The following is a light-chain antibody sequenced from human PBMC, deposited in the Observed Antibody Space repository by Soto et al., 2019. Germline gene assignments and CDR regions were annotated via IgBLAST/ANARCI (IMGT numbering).Light chain of an antibody. V-gene: IGKV1-39*01. CDR1: QSISSY. CDR3: QQSYSTPYT. J-gene: IGKJ2*01. Sequence: DIQMTQSPSSLSASVGDRVTITCRASQSISSYLNWYQRKQGKAPRLLIYAASSLQSGVPSRFSGSGSGTDFTLTISSLQPEDFATYYCQQSYSTPYTCGQGTKLEIK. CDR2: AAS.